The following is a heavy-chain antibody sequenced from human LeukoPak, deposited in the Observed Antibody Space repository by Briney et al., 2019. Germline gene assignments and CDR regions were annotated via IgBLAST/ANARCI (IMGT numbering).Heavy chain of an antibody. CDR1: GLTFSSYS. J-gene: IGHJ4*02. Sequence: PGGSLRLSCSVSGLTFSSYSMSWVRQAPGKGLEWVSSISGNGNYIYYADSVRGRFTVSRDNAKNSLYLQMNSLGAEDTATYYCARDVAGTSSWRVEFWGQGTLVTVSS. CDR2: ISGNGNYI. V-gene: IGHV3-21*01. D-gene: IGHD6-6*01. CDR3: ARDVAGTSSWRVEF.